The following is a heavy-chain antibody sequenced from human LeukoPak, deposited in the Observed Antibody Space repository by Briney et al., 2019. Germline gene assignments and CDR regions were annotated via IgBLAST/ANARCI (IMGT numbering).Heavy chain of an antibody. D-gene: IGHD6-13*01. CDR3: ARGEYSSSRGYWFDP. Sequence: SQTLSLTCTVAGGSISSGSYYWSWIRQPAGKGLEWIGRIYTSGSTNYNPSLKSRVTISVDTSKNQFSLKLSSVTAADTAVYYCARGEYSSSRGYWFDPWGQGTLVTVSS. CDR2: IYTSGST. V-gene: IGHV4-61*02. J-gene: IGHJ5*02. CDR1: GGSISSGSYY.